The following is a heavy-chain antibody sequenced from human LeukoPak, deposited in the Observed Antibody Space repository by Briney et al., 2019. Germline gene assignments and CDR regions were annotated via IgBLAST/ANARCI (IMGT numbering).Heavy chain of an antibody. J-gene: IGHJ4*02. V-gene: IGHV3-21*04. D-gene: IGHD3-10*01. CDR2: ISSSSSYI. CDR1: GFTFSSYS. Sequence: GGSLRLSCAASGFTFSSYSMNWVRQAPGKGLEWVSSISSSSSYIYYADSVKGRFTISRDNSKNTLYLQMNSLRAEDTAVYYCAIDDPMAFDFDYWGQGTLVTVSS. CDR3: AIDDPMAFDFDY.